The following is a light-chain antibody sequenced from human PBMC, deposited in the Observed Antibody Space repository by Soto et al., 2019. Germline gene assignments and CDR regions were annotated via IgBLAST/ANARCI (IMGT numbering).Light chain of an antibody. CDR2: EVT. CDR3: CSYTTSNTLI. J-gene: IGLJ1*01. V-gene: IGLV2-8*01. CDR1: SSDVGGYNY. Sequence: QSALTQPPSASGSPGQSVTISCTGTSSDVGGYNYVSWYQQHPGKAPKLMIYEVTKRPSGVPDRFSGSKSGNTASLTVSGLQAEDEADYFCCSYTTSNTLIFGTGTKVTVL.